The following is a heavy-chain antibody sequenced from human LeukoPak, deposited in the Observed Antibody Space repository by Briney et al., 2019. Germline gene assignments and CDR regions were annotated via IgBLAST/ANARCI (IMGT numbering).Heavy chain of an antibody. D-gene: IGHD3-10*01. J-gene: IGHJ4*02. Sequence: SETLSLTSTVSGASLTDYYWTWVRQPPGKGLEWIAYIFYTGITNYNPSLKSRVTISVDTSKTQFSLRLTSVTPADTAVYYCARLGPGGHGEFDYWGQGSLVTVSS. CDR2: IFYTGIT. V-gene: IGHV4-59*01. CDR3: ARLGPGGHGEFDY. CDR1: GASLTDYY.